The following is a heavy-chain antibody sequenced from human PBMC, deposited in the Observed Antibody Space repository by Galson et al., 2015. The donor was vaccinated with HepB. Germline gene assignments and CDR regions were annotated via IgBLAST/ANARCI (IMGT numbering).Heavy chain of an antibody. CDR2: ISSKASNYAA. CDR3: VRLGDLSGYSSR. CDR1: GITFSTYV. Sequence: SLRLSCAAPGITFSTYVMSWVRQASGKGPEWIGRISSKASNYAALYVPSLKGRFTISRDDSKNIAYLHMRSLKTDDTAVYYCVRLGDLSGYSSRWGKGTLVTGSS. J-gene: IGHJ4*02. V-gene: IGHV3-73*01. D-gene: IGHD6-13*01.